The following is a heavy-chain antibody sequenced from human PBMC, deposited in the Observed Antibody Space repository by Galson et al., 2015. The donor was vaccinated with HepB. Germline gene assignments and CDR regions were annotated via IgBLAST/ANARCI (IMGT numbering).Heavy chain of an antibody. D-gene: IGHD3-22*01. Sequence: SLRLSCAASGFTFSSYAMSWVRQAPGKGLEWVSYISSSSSTIYYADSVKGRFTISRDNAKNSLYLQMNSLRDEDTALYYCARYRVYYYDSSGYQSAEYFQHWGQGTLVTVSS. CDR2: ISSSSSTI. CDR1: GFTFSSYA. CDR3: ARYRVYYYDSSGYQSAEYFQH. J-gene: IGHJ1*01. V-gene: IGHV3-48*02.